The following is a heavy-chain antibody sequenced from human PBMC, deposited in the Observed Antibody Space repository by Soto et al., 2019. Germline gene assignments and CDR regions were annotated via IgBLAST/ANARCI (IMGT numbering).Heavy chain of an antibody. J-gene: IGHJ4*02. Sequence: QVQLVQSGAEVKKPGASVKVSCKASGYTFTSYGISWGRQAPGQGLEWMGWSSAYNGNTNYAQKLQGRVTMTTDTSTSTANMELRSLRSDDTAVYYCARPSRPTYGDYYFDDWGQGTLVIVSS. D-gene: IGHD4-17*01. CDR2: SSAYNGNT. V-gene: IGHV1-18*04. CDR3: ARPSRPTYGDYYFDD. CDR1: GYTFTSYG.